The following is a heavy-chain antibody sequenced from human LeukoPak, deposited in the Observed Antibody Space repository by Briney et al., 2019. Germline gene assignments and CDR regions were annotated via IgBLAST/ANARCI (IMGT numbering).Heavy chain of an antibody. V-gene: IGHV3-7*03. Sequence: GGSLRLSCAVSGFTFSSYWMSWVRQAPGKGLEWVANIKEDGSEKYYVDSVKGRFTISRDNAKNSLDLQMNSLRAEDTAVYYCAKGGILWFGELLTYLDYWGQGTLVSVSS. J-gene: IGHJ4*02. D-gene: IGHD3-10*01. CDR2: IKEDGSEK. CDR3: AKGGILWFGELLTYLDY. CDR1: GFTFSSYW.